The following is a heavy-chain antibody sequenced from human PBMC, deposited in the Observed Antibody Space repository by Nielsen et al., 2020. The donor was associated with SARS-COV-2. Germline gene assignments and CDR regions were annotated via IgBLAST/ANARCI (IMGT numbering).Heavy chain of an antibody. Sequence: LKLSCGAYVFTLSRSFMSWVRQSAGKGLAWVPVIYTVGSTCHADSVKGRFTISRDNYKSTLYLQMNSLRAEDTAVYYCARDNWGRMDVWGQGTTVTVSS. CDR3: ARDNWGRMDV. J-gene: IGHJ6*02. CDR2: IYTVGST. D-gene: IGHD7-27*01. CDR1: VFTLSRSF. V-gene: IGHV3-66*01.